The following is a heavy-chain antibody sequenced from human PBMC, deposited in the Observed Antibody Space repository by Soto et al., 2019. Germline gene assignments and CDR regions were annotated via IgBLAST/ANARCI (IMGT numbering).Heavy chain of an antibody. Sequence: PSETLSLTCTVSGGSVSSGSYYWSWIRQPPGKGLEWIGYIYYSGSTNYNPSLKSRVTTSVDTSKNQFSLKLSSVTAADTAVYYCARSSHYYDSSGFDYWGQGTLVTVSS. CDR3: ARSSHYYDSSGFDY. J-gene: IGHJ4*02. V-gene: IGHV4-61*01. D-gene: IGHD3-22*01. CDR2: IYYSGST. CDR1: GGSVSSGSYY.